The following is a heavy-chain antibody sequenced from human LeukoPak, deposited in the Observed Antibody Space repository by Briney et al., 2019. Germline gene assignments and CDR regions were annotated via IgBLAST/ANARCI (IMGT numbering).Heavy chain of an antibody. Sequence: GGSLRLSCAASGFTFSGYFMSWIRQAPGKGLEWVSCISNSGHTIYYADSVKGRFTISRDNAKNSLYLQMNSLRAEDTAVYYCAREEAVAGNAFDIWGQGTMVTVSS. D-gene: IGHD6-19*01. CDR3: AREEAVAGNAFDI. CDR2: ISNSGHTI. CDR1: GFTFSGYF. J-gene: IGHJ3*02. V-gene: IGHV3-11*04.